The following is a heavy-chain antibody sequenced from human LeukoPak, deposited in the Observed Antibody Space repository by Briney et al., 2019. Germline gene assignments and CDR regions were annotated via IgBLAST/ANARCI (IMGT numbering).Heavy chain of an antibody. CDR1: GDSVSNKNGA. D-gene: IGHD4/OR15-4a*01. Sequence: SQTLSLTCAISGDSVSNKNGAWNWIRQSPSRGLEWLGRTYYRSKWNNDYAISVKSRITVKPDTSKNQFSLQLNSVTPEDTAVYYCVGGSNDMGYCWGRGTLVTVSS. J-gene: IGHJ4*02. CDR2: TYYRSKWNN. CDR3: VGGSNDMGYC. V-gene: IGHV6-1*01.